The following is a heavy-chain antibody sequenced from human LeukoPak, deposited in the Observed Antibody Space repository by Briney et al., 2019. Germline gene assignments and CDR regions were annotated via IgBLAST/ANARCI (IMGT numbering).Heavy chain of an antibody. CDR2: IKRKTDGGTT. J-gene: IGHJ4*02. CDR1: GFTFSNAW. CDR3: TMTYSSGWYVVDY. Sequence: GGSLRLSCAASGFTFSNAWMSWVRQAPGKGLEWVGRIKRKTDGGTTDYAAPAKGRFTISRDDSKNTLYLQMNSLKTEDTAVYYCTMTYSSGWYVVDYWGQGTLVTVSS. D-gene: IGHD6-19*01. V-gene: IGHV3-15*01.